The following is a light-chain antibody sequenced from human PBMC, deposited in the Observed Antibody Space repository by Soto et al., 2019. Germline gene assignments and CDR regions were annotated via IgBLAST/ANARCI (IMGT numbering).Light chain of an antibody. J-gene: IGLJ1*01. Sequence: QSALTQPRSVSGSPVQSVTFSCTGTSNDVGGYNYVSWYQHHPGRAPKLMIFDVSMRPSGVPDRFSGSKSGNTASLTISGLQAEDEADYYCCSYAGSYTYVFGTGTKLTVL. V-gene: IGLV2-11*01. CDR1: SNDVGGYNY. CDR2: DVS. CDR3: CSYAGSYTYV.